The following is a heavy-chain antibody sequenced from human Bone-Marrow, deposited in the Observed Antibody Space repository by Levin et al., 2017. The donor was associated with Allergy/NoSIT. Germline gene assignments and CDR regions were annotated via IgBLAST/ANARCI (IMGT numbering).Heavy chain of an antibody. CDR3: ARVVPERQFDP. J-gene: IGHJ5*02. CDR1: DDSISSFY. CDR2: MFYTGTT. Sequence: SETLSLTCSVSDDSISSFYWSWLRQPPGKDLEWIAYMFYTGTTNYNPSLKSRVTMSVDTSKSQFSLKLSSVTAADTAVYYCARVVPERQFDPWGQGTLVIDSS. V-gene: IGHV4-59*01.